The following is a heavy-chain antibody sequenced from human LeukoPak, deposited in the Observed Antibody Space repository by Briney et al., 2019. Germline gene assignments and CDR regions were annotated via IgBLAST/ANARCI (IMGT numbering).Heavy chain of an antibody. J-gene: IGHJ6*03. Sequence: ASVKVSCKASGYTFTSYAMNWVRQAPGQGLEWMGWINTNTGNPTYAQGFTGRFVFSLDTSVSTAYLQISSLKAEDTAVYYCARGYSSSWYRYYYYYMDVWGKGTTVTVSS. CDR2: INTNTGNP. V-gene: IGHV7-4-1*02. CDR3: ARGYSSSWYRYYYYYMDV. D-gene: IGHD6-13*01. CDR1: GYTFTSYA.